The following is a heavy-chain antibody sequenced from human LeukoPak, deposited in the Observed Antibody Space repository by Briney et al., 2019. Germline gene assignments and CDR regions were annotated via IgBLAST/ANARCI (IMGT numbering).Heavy chain of an antibody. CDR1: GGSISSSSYY. D-gene: IGHD6-6*01. CDR3: ARRQYSSSPFDP. CDR2: MYYSGST. V-gene: IGHV4-39*01. J-gene: IGHJ5*02. Sequence: PSETLSLTCAVSGGSISSSSYYWGWIRQPPGKGLEWIGSMYYSGSTYYNPSLESRVTISADTSRNQFSLRLTSVTAADTAMYYCARRQYSSSPFDPWGQGTLVTVSS.